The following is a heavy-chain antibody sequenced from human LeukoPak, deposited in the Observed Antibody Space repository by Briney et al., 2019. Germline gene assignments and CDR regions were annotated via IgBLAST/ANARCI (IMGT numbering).Heavy chain of an antibody. CDR1: GFTFSSYG. CDR3: AKGGRSSSYSYFDY. D-gene: IGHD6-13*01. V-gene: IGHV3-23*01. Sequence: PGGSLRLSCAASGFTFSSYGMSWVRQAPGKGLEWVSVISNSGGSTDYADSVKGRFTISRDNSKNTLYLQMNSLRAEDTAVYYCAKGGRSSSYSYFDYWGQGTLVTVSS. CDR2: ISNSGGST. J-gene: IGHJ4*02.